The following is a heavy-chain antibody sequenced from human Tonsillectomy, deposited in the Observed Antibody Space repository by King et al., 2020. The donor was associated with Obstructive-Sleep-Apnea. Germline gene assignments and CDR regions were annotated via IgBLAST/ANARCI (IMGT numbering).Heavy chain of an antibody. CDR2: INPSGGTT. V-gene: IGHV1-46*01. D-gene: IGHD6-13*01. CDR3: AREGLAEQLVFFDY. J-gene: IGHJ4*02. Sequence: QLVQSGAEVKKPGASVKVSCKASGYTFTSYYMHWVRQAPGQGLEWMGVINPSGGTTTYAQKFQGRVTMTRDTSTSTIYMEMSSLRSEDTAVYYCAREGLAEQLVFFDYWGKGTLVTVSS. CDR1: GYTFTSYY.